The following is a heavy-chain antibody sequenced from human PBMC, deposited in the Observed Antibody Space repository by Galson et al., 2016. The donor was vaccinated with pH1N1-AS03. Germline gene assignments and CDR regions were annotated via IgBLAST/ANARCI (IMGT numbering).Heavy chain of an antibody. D-gene: IGHD1-26*01. CDR1: GGTFSNYA. CDR2: VIPTLGIT. V-gene: IGHV1-69*10. CDR3: ARHVSGSYPNNLDY. Sequence: SVKVSCKASGGTFSNYAISWVRQAPGQGLEWMGGVIPTLGITKHAQNFQDRVTITADKSTSTVYLELSSLRSEDTAVYYCARHVSGSYPNNLDYWGQGTLVIVSS. J-gene: IGHJ4*02.